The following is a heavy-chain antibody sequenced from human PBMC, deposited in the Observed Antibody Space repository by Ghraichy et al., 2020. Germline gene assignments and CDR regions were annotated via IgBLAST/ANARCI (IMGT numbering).Heavy chain of an antibody. CDR3: ARGPRPYYYDSSGYYLGY. CDR1: GGIFSDYG. V-gene: IGHV1-69*13. J-gene: IGHJ4*02. D-gene: IGHD3-22*01. Sequence: SVKVSCKASGGIFSDYGFSWVRQSPRQGLEWMGGIISTFGTANYAQKFQGRVTITADEPTSTAYMELSSLTYEDTAVYYCARGPRPYYYDSSGYYLGYWGQGTLVTVSS. CDR2: IISTFGTA.